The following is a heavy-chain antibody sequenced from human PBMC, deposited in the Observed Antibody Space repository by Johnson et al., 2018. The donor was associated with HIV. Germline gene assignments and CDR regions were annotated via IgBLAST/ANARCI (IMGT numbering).Heavy chain of an antibody. D-gene: IGHD2-2*01. CDR2: IKEDGSER. CDR1: GFSFNNYW. Sequence: EMQLVESGGGLVQPGGSLRLSCAASGFSFNNYWMSWVRQAPGKGLEWVANIKEDGSERYYVDSVKGRFTISRDNAKNSVFLHMDSLRAEDTAVYYCARNGLIPAAKGVAFDIWGHGTTVTVSS. J-gene: IGHJ3*02. V-gene: IGHV3-7*01. CDR3: ARNGLIPAAKGVAFDI.